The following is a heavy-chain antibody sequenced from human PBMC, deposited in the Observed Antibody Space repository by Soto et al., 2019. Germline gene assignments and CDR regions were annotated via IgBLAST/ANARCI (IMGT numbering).Heavy chain of an antibody. D-gene: IGHD3-22*01. CDR2: IYSGGST. V-gene: IGHV4-59*01. CDR1: GDSISTCY. CDR3: ASTKRWLSFDS. Sequence: QVQLQESGPGLVKHSETLSLTCTVSGDSISTCYWSWIRQPPGKGLEWIGNIYSGGSTNYNPSLKNRVTISLDTSKNEFSQKLSSVTAADTAVFYCASTKRWLSFDSWGPGTLVTVSS. J-gene: IGHJ4*02.